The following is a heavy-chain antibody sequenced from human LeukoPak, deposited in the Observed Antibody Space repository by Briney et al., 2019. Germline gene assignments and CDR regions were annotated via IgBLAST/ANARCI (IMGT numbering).Heavy chain of an antibody. CDR1: VYAFTSHA. V-gene: IGHV1-18*01. D-gene: IGHD5-18*01. CDR3: ARGQVDTDLVIGGWFDN. J-gene: IGHJ5*02. CDR2: INPYTGNT. Sequence: GASVKVSCKASVYAFTSHAISWVRQAPGQGLEWMGWINPYTGNTNFAQRFQGRVTMTTETSTRTAYMEVKSLRSDDTAVYYCARGQVDTDLVIGGWFDNWGQGTLVTVSS.